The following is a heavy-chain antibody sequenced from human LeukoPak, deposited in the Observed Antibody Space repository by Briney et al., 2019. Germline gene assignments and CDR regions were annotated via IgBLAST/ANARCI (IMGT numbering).Heavy chain of an antibody. V-gene: IGHV4-59*01. CDR1: GGSISSYY. CDR3: ARDYGTYFDY. Sequence: PSETLSLTCTVSGGSISSYYWSWIRQPPGKGLEWIGYIYYSGSTNYNPSLKSRVTISVDTSKNQFPLKLSSVTAADTAVYYCARDYGTYFDYWGQGTLVTVSS. J-gene: IGHJ4*02. CDR2: IYYSGST. D-gene: IGHD3-10*01.